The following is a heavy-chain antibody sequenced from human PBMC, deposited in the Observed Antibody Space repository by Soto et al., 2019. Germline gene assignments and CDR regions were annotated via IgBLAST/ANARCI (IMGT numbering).Heavy chain of an antibody. J-gene: IGHJ4*02. D-gene: IGHD3-22*01. CDR3: ARVSYYYDSSGYYPLDY. Sequence: QVQLVQSGAEVKKPGASVKVSCKASGYTFTSYGISWVRQAPGQGLEWMGWISAYNGNTNYAQKLEGRVTMTTDTSTSTAYMELRSLRSDDTAVYYCARVSYYYDSSGYYPLDYWGQGTLVTVSS. CDR2: ISAYNGNT. V-gene: IGHV1-18*04. CDR1: GYTFTSYG.